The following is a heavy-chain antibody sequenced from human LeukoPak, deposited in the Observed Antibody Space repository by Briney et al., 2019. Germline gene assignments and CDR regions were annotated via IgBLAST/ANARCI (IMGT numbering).Heavy chain of an antibody. V-gene: IGHV5-51*01. CDR2: IYPGDSDT. CDR3: ARTYYYDSSGSGKKKGRTYYFDY. D-gene: IGHD3-22*01. Sequence: GESLKISCKGSGYSFTSYWIGWVRQMPGKGLEWMGIIYPGDSDTRYSPSFQGQVTISADKSISTAYLQWSSLKASDTAMYYCARTYYYDSSGSGKKKGRTYYFDYWGQGTLVTVSS. CDR1: GYSFTSYW. J-gene: IGHJ4*02.